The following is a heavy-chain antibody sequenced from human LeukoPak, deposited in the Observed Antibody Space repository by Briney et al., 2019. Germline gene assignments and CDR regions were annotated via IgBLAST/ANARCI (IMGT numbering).Heavy chain of an antibody. J-gene: IGHJ4*02. CDR1: GFTFDDYA. CDR2: TSWNSGSI. CDR3: QKAAYDILTGSFDY. Sequence: GRSLRLSCAASGFTFDDYAMHWVRQAPGKGLEWVSGTSWNSGSIGYADSVKGRLTISRDNAKISLYLKMNSLRAEDTVFFFKQKAAYDILTGSFDYWGQGTLVTVSS. V-gene: IGHV3-9*01. D-gene: IGHD3-9*01.